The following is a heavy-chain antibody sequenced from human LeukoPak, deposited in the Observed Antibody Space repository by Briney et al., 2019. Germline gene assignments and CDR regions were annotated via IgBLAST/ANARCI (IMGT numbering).Heavy chain of an antibody. J-gene: IGHJ4*02. CDR2: ISSSGTS. V-gene: IGHV4-4*07. CDR1: GGSNNYYY. CDR3: AREGCSGGVCYFDY. D-gene: IGHD2-15*01. Sequence: PSETLSLTCSVSGGSNNYYYWTWIRQPAGKGLEWIGRISSSGTSNYTPSLRSRATLSIDMSENQFSLKLSSVTAADTAVYFCAREGCSGGVCYFDYWGRGTLVTVSS.